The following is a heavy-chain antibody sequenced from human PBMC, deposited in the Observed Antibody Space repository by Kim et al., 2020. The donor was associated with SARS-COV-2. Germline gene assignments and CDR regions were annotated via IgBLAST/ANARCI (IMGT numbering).Heavy chain of an antibody. Sequence: TRYSPSFQGKVTISADKSISTAYLQWSSLKASDTAMYYCARHRTAPEPIDYWGQGTLVTVSS. CDR2: T. J-gene: IGHJ4*02. D-gene: IGHD5-18*01. V-gene: IGHV5-51*01. CDR3: ARHRTAPEPIDY.